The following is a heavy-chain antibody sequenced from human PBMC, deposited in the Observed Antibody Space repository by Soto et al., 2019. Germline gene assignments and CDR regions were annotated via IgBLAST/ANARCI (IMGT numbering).Heavy chain of an antibody. Sequence: GGSLRLSCAASGFTFSSYAMSWVRQAPGKGLEWVSAISGSGGSTYYADSVKGRFTISRDNSKNTLYLQMNSLRAEDTAVYYCAKKHRITIFGVVNNYMDVWGQGTTVTVSS. CDR1: GFTFSSYA. CDR3: AKKHRITIFGVVNNYMDV. J-gene: IGHJ6*03. D-gene: IGHD3-3*01. V-gene: IGHV3-23*01. CDR2: ISGSGGST.